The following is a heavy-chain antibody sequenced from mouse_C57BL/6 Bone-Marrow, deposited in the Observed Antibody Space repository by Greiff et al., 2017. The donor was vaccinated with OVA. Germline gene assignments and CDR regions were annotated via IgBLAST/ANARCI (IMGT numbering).Heavy chain of an antibody. CDR3: ARHDYGNLDY. CDR2: IYPGSGNT. D-gene: IGHD2-1*01. V-gene: IGHV1-76*01. J-gene: IGHJ2*01. Sequence: VQLQQSGAELVRPGASVKLSCKASGYTFTDYYINWVKQRPGQGLEWIARIYPGSGNTYYNEKFKGKATLTAEKSSSTAYMQLSSLTSEDSAVYFCARHDYGNLDYWGQGTTLTVSS. CDR1: GYTFTDYY.